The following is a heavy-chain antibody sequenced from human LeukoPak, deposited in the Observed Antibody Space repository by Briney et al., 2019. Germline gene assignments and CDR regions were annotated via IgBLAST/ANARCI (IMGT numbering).Heavy chain of an antibody. CDR2: IYPGDSDT. CDR1: GYSFTSYW. Sequence: GESLKISCKGSGYSFTSYWIGWVRQMPGKGLEWMGIIYPGDSDTRYSPSFQGQVTISADKSISTAYLQWSSLKASDTAMYYCARATTVPSYYMDVWGKGTTVTISS. CDR3: ARATTVPSYYMDV. V-gene: IGHV5-51*01. D-gene: IGHD4-17*01. J-gene: IGHJ6*03.